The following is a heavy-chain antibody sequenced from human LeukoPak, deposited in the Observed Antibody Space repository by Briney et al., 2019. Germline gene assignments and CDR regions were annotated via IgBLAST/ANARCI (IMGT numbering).Heavy chain of an antibody. CDR3: ARGGQIAPIYYFDS. V-gene: IGHV4-59*11. CDR1: DDSIRSHS. J-gene: IGHJ4*01. Sequence: SETLSLTCNVSDDSIRSHSWNWIRQPPGEGLEWIGEMSSRGTSHYSPSFSSRVSISIDKSTKQVSLKLTSVTTADTAIYYCARGGQIAPIYYFDSWGHGILVTVS. CDR2: MSSRGTS. D-gene: IGHD2-21*01.